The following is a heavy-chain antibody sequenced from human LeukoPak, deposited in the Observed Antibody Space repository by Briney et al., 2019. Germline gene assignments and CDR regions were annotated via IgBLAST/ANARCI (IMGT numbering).Heavy chain of an antibody. CDR3: TTLELLWFGELLSGSIYGMDV. J-gene: IGHJ6*04. Sequence: GGSLRLSCAASEFTFSNAWMSWVRQAPGKGLEWVGRIKSKTDGGTTDYAAPVKGRFTISRHDSKNTLYLQMNSLKTEDTAVYYCTTLELLWFGELLSGSIYGMDVWGKGTTVTVSS. D-gene: IGHD3-10*01. CDR2: IKSKTDGGTT. CDR1: EFTFSNAW. V-gene: IGHV3-15*01.